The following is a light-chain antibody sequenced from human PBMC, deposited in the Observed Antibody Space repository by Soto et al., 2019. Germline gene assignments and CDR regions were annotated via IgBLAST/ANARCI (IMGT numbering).Light chain of an antibody. Sequence: SYELTQPPSVSVAPGQTARITCGGNNIGSKSVHWYQQKPGQAHVLVVYDDSDRPSGIPERFSGSNSGNTATLTISRVEAGDEADYYCQVWDSSSDHRNVVFGGGTKLTVL. CDR1: NIGSKS. CDR3: QVWDSSSDHRNVV. CDR2: DDS. J-gene: IGLJ2*01. V-gene: IGLV3-21*02.